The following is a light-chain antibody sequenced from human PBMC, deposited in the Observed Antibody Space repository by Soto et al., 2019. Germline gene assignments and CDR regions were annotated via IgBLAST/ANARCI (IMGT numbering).Light chain of an antibody. CDR2: EVR. V-gene: IGLV2-14*01. CDR3: SSYTSSSTVL. CDR1: SSDVGGYDY. Sequence: QSVLTQPASVSGSPGQSISISCTGTSSDVGGYDYVSWYQQHPGKAPKLMISEVRNRPSGVSNRFSGSKSGNTASLTISGLQAEDEADYYCSSYTSSSTVLFGGGTKLTVL. J-gene: IGLJ2*01.